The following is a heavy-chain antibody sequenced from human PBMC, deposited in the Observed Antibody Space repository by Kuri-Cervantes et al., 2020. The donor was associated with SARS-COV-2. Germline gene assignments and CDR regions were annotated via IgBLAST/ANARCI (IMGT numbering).Heavy chain of an antibody. CDR2: IYHSGST. D-gene: IGHD3-10*01. Sequence: GSLRLSCTVSGGSISSSSYYWGWIRQPPGKGLEWIGSIYHSGSTYYNPSLKSRVTISVDTSKNQFSLKLSSVTAADTAVYYCARDEASSGAFDIWGQGTMVTVSS. V-gene: IGHV4-39*07. CDR3: ARDEASSGAFDI. CDR1: GGSISSSSYY. J-gene: IGHJ3*02.